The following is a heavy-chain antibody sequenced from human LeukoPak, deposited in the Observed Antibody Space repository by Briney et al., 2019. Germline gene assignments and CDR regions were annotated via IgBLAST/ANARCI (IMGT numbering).Heavy chain of an antibody. D-gene: IGHD3-10*01. CDR2: INPNSGGT. V-gene: IGHV1-2*06. CDR1: GYTFTGYY. Sequence: GASVTVSCTASGYTFTGYYMHWVRQAPGQGLEWMGRINPNSGGTNYAQKFQGRVTMTRDTSTSTAYMELSRLRSDDTAVYYCARGGRRVWFGELLNPSFDYWGQGTLVTVSS. J-gene: IGHJ4*02. CDR3: ARGGRRVWFGELLNPSFDY.